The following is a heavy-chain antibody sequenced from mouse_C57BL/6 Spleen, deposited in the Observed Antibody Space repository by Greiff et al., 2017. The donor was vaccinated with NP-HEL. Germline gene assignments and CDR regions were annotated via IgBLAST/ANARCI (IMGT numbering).Heavy chain of an antibody. V-gene: IGHV1-80*01. CDR3: ATRYGDYAMDY. D-gene: IGHD1-1*01. CDR1: GYAFSSYW. J-gene: IGHJ4*01. CDR2: IYPGDGDT. Sequence: LQESGAELVKPGASVKISCKASGYAFSSYWMNWVKQRPGKGLEWIGQIYPGDGDTNYNGKFKGKATLTADKSSSTAYMQLSSLTSEDSAVYFCATRYGDYAMDYWGQGTSVTVSS.